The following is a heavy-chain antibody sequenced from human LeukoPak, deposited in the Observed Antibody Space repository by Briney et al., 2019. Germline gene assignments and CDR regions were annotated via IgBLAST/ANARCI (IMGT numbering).Heavy chain of an antibody. Sequence: SETPSLTCTVSGGSVSSGTSYWSWIRQPPGKGLEWIGYVYYSGSTNYNPSLKSRVTISVDTSKNQFSLKLSSVTAADTAVYYCARFRYDSSGYYYYGIDVWGEGTTVTVSS. CDR1: GGSVSSGTSY. J-gene: IGHJ6*04. V-gene: IGHV4-61*01. CDR3: ARFRYDSSGYYYYGIDV. CDR2: VYYSGST. D-gene: IGHD3-22*01.